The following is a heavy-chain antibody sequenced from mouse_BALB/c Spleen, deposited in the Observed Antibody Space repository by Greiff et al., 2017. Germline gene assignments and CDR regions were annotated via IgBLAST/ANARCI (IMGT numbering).Heavy chain of an antibody. J-gene: IGHJ2*01. CDR3: ARENYYDYVFDY. CDR1: GYTFTDYN. V-gene: IGHV1S29*02. D-gene: IGHD2-4*01. Sequence: EVKLVESGPELVKPGASVKISCKASGYTFTDYNMHWVKQSHGKSLEWIGYIYPYNGGTGYNQKFKSKATLTVDNSSSTAYMELRSLTSEDSAVYYCARENYYDYVFDYWGQGTTLTVSS. CDR2: IYPYNGGT.